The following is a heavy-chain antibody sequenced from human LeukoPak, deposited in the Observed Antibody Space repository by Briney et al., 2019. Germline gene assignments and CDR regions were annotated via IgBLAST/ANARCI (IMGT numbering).Heavy chain of an antibody. V-gene: IGHV3-48*01. D-gene: IGHD7-27*01. CDR1: GFAFNTYT. Sequence: GGSLRLSCAASGFAFNTYTMNGVRHAPGEGVEWLSFINTKSKTIYYADSVKGRFTISRDNAKNSLYLQMNSLRAEDTALYYCVRDRNWGFDYWGQGTLVTVSS. J-gene: IGHJ4*02. CDR3: VRDRNWGFDY. CDR2: INTKSKTI.